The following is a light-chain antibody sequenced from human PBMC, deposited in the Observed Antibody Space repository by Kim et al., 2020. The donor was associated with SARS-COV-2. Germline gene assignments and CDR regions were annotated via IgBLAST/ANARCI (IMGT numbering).Light chain of an antibody. V-gene: IGLV2-8*01. J-gene: IGLJ3*02. Sequence: GQSVTITCTGTISVIGDYNYVSWYQQHPGKVPKLMIYEVSKRPSGVPDRFSGSKSGNTASLTVSGLQAEDEADYYCCSYAANNNVVFGGGTKVTVL. CDR2: EVS. CDR3: CSYAANNNVV. CDR1: ISVIGDYNY.